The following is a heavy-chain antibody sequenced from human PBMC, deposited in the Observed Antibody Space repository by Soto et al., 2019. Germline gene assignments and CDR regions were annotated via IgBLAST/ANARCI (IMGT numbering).Heavy chain of an antibody. CDR1: GGTFSSYA. J-gene: IGHJ6*02. Sequence: ASVKVYCKASGGTFSSYAISWVRQAPGQGLEWMGGIIPIFGTANYAQKFQGRVTITADESTSTAYMELSSLRSEDTAVYYCARGDNSSSWPYYYYYYGMDGWGQGNTVTFSS. V-gene: IGHV1-69*13. D-gene: IGHD6-13*01. CDR2: IIPIFGTA. CDR3: ARGDNSSSWPYYYYYYGMDG.